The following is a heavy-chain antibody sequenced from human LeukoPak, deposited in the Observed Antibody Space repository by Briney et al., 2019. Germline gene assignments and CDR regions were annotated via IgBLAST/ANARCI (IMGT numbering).Heavy chain of an antibody. CDR3: ARSYSNHLFGMDV. D-gene: IGHD4-11*01. CDR1: GFTVSSYY. J-gene: IGHJ6*02. Sequence: PGGSLRLSCAASGFTVSSYYMTWVRQAPGKGLEWVSVIYSGGSTYYADSVKGRVAISRDNSKNTVFLQMNSVRAEDMAVYYCARSYSNHLFGMDVWGQGTTVTVSS. V-gene: IGHV3-66*01. CDR2: IYSGGST.